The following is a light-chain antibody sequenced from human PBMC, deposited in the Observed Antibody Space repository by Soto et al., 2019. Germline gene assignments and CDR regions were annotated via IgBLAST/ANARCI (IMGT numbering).Light chain of an antibody. J-gene: IGKJ1*01. CDR2: KAS. Sequence: RVSQSPVAVSSSEENRSPITCRASQSISIWLAWYQQKPGKAPKILIYKASSLEGGVPSRFSGSGSGTEFTLTISSLQPDDFAPYYCQESTNWPRPSGQGSKADI. CDR3: QESTNWPRP. V-gene: IGKV1-5*03. CDR1: QSISIW.